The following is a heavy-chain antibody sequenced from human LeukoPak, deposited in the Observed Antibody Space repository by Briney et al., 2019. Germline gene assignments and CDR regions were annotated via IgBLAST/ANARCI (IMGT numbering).Heavy chain of an antibody. V-gene: IGHV3-7*01. CDR3: ARHSDYDILTGPNDY. CDR2: IKEDGSEG. Sequence: GGSLRLSCATSGFTFSRYLMTWVRQAPGKGLECVATIKEDGSEGYYVDSVKGRFTISRDNAKNSVFLQMNNLRADDTAVYYCARHSDYDILTGPNDYWGQGTLVTVSS. D-gene: IGHD3-9*01. CDR1: GFTFSRYL. J-gene: IGHJ4*02.